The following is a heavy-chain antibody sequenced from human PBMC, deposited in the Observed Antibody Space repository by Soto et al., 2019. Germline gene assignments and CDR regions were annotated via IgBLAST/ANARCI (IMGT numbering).Heavy chain of an antibody. J-gene: IGHJ5*02. V-gene: IGHV4-59*01. D-gene: IGHD3-22*01. Sequence: SETMCLTSTVAGGTISSYYWSWIRKNPGKGLEWIGYIYYSGSTNYNPSLKSRVTISVDTSKNQFSLKLSSVTAADTAVYYCARGVVVITTWWFDPWGQGTLVTVSS. CDR1: GGTISSYY. CDR2: IYYSGST. CDR3: ARGVVVITTWWFDP.